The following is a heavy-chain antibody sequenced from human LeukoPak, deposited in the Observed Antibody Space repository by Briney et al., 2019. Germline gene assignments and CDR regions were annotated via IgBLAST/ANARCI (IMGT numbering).Heavy chain of an antibody. Sequence: AGRSLRLSCAASEFTFSSYWMSWVRQAPGQGLEWVANIKQDGGQIYYLESVQGRFTVSTDKANTSLYLQINSLRAEDTAVYYGARGRPHGNYYWGQGTLVAVAS. CDR1: EFTFSSYW. CDR2: IKQDGGQI. CDR3: ARGRPHGNYY. D-gene: IGHD4-23*01. J-gene: IGHJ4*02. V-gene: IGHV3-7*01.